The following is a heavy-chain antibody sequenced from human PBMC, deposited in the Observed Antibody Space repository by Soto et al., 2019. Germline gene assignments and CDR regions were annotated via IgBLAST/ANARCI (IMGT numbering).Heavy chain of an antibody. Sequence: SVKVSCKVSGSRFSNYVISWVRQAPGHGLELLGRIIPIFNSTKYAQSFQGRVTITADKSTSTASLELSSLRSDDTAVYYCAREGRGKKAGYNGLVSLGYWGQGTLVTVYS. CDR2: IIPIFNST. CDR3: AREGRGKKAGYNGLVSLGY. CDR1: GSRFSNYV. J-gene: IGHJ4*02. V-gene: IGHV1-69*06. D-gene: IGHD2-2*02.